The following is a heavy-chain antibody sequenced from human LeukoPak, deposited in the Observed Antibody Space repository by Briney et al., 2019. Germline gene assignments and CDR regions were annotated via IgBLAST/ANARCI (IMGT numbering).Heavy chain of an antibody. D-gene: IGHD2-8*01. J-gene: IGHJ4*02. CDR2: IYYTGST. V-gene: IGHV4-59*08. Sequence: PSETLSLTCTVSGGSVTNYYWSWIRQPPGKGLEWIGYIYYTGSTNYNPPLKSRVTISVDTSKNQFSLKLSSVTAADTAMYYCARHIGGVDYYWGQGALVTVSS. CDR1: GGSVTNYY. CDR3: ARHIGGVDYY.